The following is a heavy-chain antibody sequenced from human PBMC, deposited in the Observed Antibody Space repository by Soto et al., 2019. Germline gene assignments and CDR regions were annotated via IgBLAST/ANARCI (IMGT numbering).Heavy chain of an antibody. D-gene: IGHD2-2*03. CDR2: INAGHGNT. Sequence: QVQLVQSGAEVKKPGASVKVSCKASGYTFTSYAMHWVRQAPGQRLEWMGWINAGHGNTKYSQKFQGRVTITRDTSASTAYMELSSLRSEDTAVYYYAGQGGYCSSTSCYPYWGQGTLVTVSS. V-gene: IGHV1-3*01. J-gene: IGHJ4*02. CDR1: GYTFTSYA. CDR3: AGQGGYCSSTSCYPY.